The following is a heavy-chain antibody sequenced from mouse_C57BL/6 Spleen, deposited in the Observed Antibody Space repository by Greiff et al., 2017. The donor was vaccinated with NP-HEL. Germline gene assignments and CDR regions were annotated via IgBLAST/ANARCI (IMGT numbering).Heavy chain of an antibody. D-gene: IGHD2-1*01. CDR3: TREDPLLPFAY. Sequence: VQLQQSGAELVRPGASVTMSCKASGYTFTDYDMHWVKQTPVHGLEWIGAIDPEPGGTAYNQKFKGKAILTADKSSSTAYMELRSLTSEDSAVYYCTREDPLLPFAYWGQGTLVTVSA. V-gene: IGHV1-15*01. J-gene: IGHJ3*01. CDR1: GYTFTDYD. CDR2: IDPEPGGT.